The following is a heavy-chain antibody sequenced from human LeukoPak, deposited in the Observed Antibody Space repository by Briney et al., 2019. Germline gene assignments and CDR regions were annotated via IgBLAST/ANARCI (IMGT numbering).Heavy chain of an antibody. V-gene: IGHV4-61*05. Sequence: SETLSLTCTVSGGSISSSSYYWGWIRQPPGKGLEWIGYIYYSGSTNYNPSLKSRVTISVDTSKNQFSLKLSSVTAADTAVYYCARVLRSGKLLLHWYLDLWGRGTLVTVSS. J-gene: IGHJ2*01. CDR2: IYYSGST. CDR3: ARVLRSGKLLLHWYLDL. D-gene: IGHD3-16*02. CDR1: GGSISSSSYY.